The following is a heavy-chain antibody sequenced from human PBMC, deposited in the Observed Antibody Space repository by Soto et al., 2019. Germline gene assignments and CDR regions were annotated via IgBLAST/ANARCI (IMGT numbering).Heavy chain of an antibody. CDR3: ANGNWNYERY. CDR2: ISASGTST. CDR1: GFTFSSFA. Sequence: GGSLRLSCAASGFTFSSFAMSWVRQAPGKGLELVSAISASGTSTYYADSVKGRFTISRDNSKNTLYLQMNSLRAEDTAVYYCANGNWNYERYWGQGTLVTVSS. D-gene: IGHD1-7*01. V-gene: IGHV3-23*01. J-gene: IGHJ4*02.